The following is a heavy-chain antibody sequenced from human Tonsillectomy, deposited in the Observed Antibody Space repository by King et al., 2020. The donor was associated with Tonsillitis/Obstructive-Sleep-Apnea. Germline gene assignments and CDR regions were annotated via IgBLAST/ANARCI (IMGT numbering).Heavy chain of an antibody. Sequence: VQLVESGGGLVQPGGALRLSWAASGFTFSSYAMHWVRQAPGKGLEYVSAISSNGGSTYYANSVKGRFTISRDNSKNTLYLQMGSLRAEDMAVYYCAGGGYSGYWGQGTLVTVSS. CDR3: AGGGYSGY. D-gene: IGHD5-18*01. CDR1: GFTFSSYA. CDR2: ISSNGGST. J-gene: IGHJ4*02. V-gene: IGHV3-64*01.